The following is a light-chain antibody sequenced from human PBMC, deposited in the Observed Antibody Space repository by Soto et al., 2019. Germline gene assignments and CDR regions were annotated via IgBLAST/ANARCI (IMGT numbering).Light chain of an antibody. CDR2: HVT. CDR3: CSDAGSFTWV. J-gene: IGLJ3*02. V-gene: IGLV2-11*01. Sequence: QSVLTQPRSVSGSPGQSVTISCSGTSSDLGGYNYVSWYQHHPGKAPKLRIYHVTLRPSGVPDRFSGSKSGNTASLTISGLQAEDEADYYCCSDAGSFTWVFVGGTKLTVL. CDR1: SSDLGGYNY.